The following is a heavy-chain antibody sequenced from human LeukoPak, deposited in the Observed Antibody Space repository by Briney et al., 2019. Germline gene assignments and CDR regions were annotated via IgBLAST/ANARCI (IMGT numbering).Heavy chain of an antibody. J-gene: IGHJ5*02. CDR1: GGSISSNDYY. D-gene: IGHD2-15*01. CDR3: ARDPSRSCAGGNCFSS. CDR2: IYYSGST. Sequence: DPSETLSLTCTVSGGSISSNDYYWDWIRQPPGMGLEYIGSIYYSGSTYYNPSLKSRVTISVDTSKNQFSLNVRSVSAADTAVYYCARDPSRSCAGGNCFSSWGQGTLVIVSS. V-gene: IGHV4-39*07.